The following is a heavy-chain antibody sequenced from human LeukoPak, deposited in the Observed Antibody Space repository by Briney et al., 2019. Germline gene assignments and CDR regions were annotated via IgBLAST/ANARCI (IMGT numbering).Heavy chain of an antibody. J-gene: IGHJ4*02. CDR3: VRDPHALDY. CDR1: GFTFSSYS. V-gene: IGHV3-48*02. CDR2: ITSRSSPI. Sequence: GGSLRLSCAASGFTFSSYSMNWVRQAPGKGLEWISYITSRSSPIHYADSVKGRFTISRDSAKNSLYLQMNSLRDEDTAVYYCVRDPHALDYWGRGTLVTVSS.